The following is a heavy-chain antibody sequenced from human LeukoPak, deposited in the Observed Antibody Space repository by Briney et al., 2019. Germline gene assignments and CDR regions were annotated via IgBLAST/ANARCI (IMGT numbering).Heavy chain of an antibody. CDR2: IYHSGST. D-gene: IGHD3-3*01. Sequence: SETLSLTCTVSGYSISSGYYWGWIRPPPGKGLEWIGSIYHSGSTYYNPSLKSRVTISVDTSKNQFSLKLSSVTAADTAVYYCARVAPQTYYDFWSGYPYLNWFDPWGQGTLVTVPS. CDR1: GYSISSGYY. CDR3: ARVAPQTYYDFWSGYPYLNWFDP. J-gene: IGHJ5*02. V-gene: IGHV4-38-2*02.